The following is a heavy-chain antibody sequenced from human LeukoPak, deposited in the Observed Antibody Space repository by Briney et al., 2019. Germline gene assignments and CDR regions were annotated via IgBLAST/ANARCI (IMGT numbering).Heavy chain of an antibody. CDR2: ISSSSGATI. CDR3: AKEGNRDGYNLDYFDY. V-gene: IGHV3-23*01. D-gene: IGHD5-24*01. J-gene: IGHJ4*02. CDR1: GFTFSSYA. Sequence: GGSLRLSCAASGFTFSSYAMSWVRQAPGKGLEWVSAISSSSGATIKYADSVKGRFTISRDNSKNTPYLQMNSLRVGDTAVYYCAKEGNRDGYNLDYFDYWGQGTLVTVYS.